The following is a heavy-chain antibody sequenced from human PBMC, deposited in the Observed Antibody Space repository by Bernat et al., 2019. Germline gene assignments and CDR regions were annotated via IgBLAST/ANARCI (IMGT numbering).Heavy chain of an antibody. J-gene: IGHJ6*03. V-gene: IGHV3-21*05. CDR1: GFTFSSYS. D-gene: IGHD3-10*01. CDR3: ARDSTNMVQGVPGYYYYYYMDV. CDR2: ISSSSSYI. Sequence: EVQLVESGGGLVKPGGSLRLSCAASGFTFSSYSMNWVRQAPGTGLEWVSYISSSSSYIYYADSVKGRFTISRDNAKNSLYLQMNSLRAEDTAVYYCARDSTNMVQGVPGYYYYYYMDVWGKGTTVTVSS.